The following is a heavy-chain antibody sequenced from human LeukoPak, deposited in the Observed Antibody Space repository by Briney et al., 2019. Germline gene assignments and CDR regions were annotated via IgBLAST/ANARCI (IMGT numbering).Heavy chain of an antibody. J-gene: IGHJ4*02. CDR3: ALCSLRYSSGSYFFDY. V-gene: IGHV3-74*01. CDR1: GFTLGSYW. D-gene: IGHD6-19*01. CDR2: INSDGSST. Sequence: GGSLRLSCAASGFTLGSYWMHWVRQVPGKGLVWASRINSDGSSTNYADSVKGRFTISRDNTKNTLYLQMNSLRAEDTAVYYCALCSLRYSSGSYFFDYWGQGALVTVSS.